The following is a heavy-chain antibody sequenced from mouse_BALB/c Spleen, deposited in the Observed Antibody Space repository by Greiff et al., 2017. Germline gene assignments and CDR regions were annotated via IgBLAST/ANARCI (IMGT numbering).Heavy chain of an antibody. CDR3: ARGLAEAMDY. Sequence: QVQLQQSGPELVKPGASVRISCKASGYTFTSYYIHWVKQRPGQGLAWSGWIYPGNVNTKYNEKFKGKATLTADKSSSTAYMQLSSLTSEDSAVYFCARGLAEAMDYWGQGTSVTVSS. V-gene: IGHV1S56*01. CDR2: IYPGNVNT. CDR1: GYTFTSYY. J-gene: IGHJ4*01.